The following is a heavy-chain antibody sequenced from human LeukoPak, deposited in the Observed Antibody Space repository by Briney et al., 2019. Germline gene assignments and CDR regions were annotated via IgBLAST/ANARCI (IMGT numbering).Heavy chain of an antibody. J-gene: IGHJ4*02. D-gene: IGHD3-22*01. CDR1: GFTFSSYA. CDR3: AKDPESLVVVVLDY. Sequence: GGSLRLSCAASGFTFSSYAMSWVRQAPGKGLEWVSAISGSGGSTYYADSVKGRFTISRDNSKNTLYLQMNSLRAADTAVYYCAKDPESLVVVVLDYWGQGTLVTVSS. V-gene: IGHV3-23*01. CDR2: ISGSGGST.